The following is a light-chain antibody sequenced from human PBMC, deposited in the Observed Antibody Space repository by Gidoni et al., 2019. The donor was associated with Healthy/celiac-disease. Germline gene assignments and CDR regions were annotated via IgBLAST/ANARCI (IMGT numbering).Light chain of an antibody. Sequence: QSALTQPRPVSGSPGQSVTISCTGTSSDVGGYNYVYWYQQHPGKAPKLMIYDVSKRPSGVPDRFSGSKSGNTASLTISGLQAEDEADYYCCSYAGSYTLYVFGTGTKVTVL. CDR2: DVS. V-gene: IGLV2-11*01. J-gene: IGLJ1*01. CDR3: CSYAGSYTLYV. CDR1: SSDVGGYNY.